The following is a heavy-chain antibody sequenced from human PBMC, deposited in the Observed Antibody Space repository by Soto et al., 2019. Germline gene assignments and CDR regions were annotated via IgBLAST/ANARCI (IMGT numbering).Heavy chain of an antibody. Sequence: QVQLLESGGGVVQPGGSLRLSCAASGFTFSSYGMHWFRQAPGKGLEWVAVIWYDGSNKYYADSVKGRFTISRDNSKNTLYLQMNSLRAEDTAVYYCARDHSSSSGFCLDYWGQGTLVTVSS. CDR1: GFTFSSYG. J-gene: IGHJ4*02. D-gene: IGHD6-6*01. CDR2: IWYDGSNK. V-gene: IGHV3-33*01. CDR3: ARDHSSSSGFCLDY.